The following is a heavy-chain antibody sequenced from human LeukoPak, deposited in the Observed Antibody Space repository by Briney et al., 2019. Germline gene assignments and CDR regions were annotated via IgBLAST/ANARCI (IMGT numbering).Heavy chain of an antibody. D-gene: IGHD5-12*01. CDR1: GGSISSGGYY. J-gene: IGHJ5*02. Sequence: KPSETLSLTCTVSGGSISSGGYYWSWIRQHPGKGLEWIGYIYYSGSTYYSPSLKSRVTISVDTSKNQFSLKLSPVTAADTAVYYCARDGDSGYDLNWFDPWGQGTLVTVSS. CDR2: IYYSGST. CDR3: ARDGDSGYDLNWFDP. V-gene: IGHV4-31*03.